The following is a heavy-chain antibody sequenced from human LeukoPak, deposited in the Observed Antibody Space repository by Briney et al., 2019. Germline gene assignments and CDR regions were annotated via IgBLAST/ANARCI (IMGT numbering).Heavy chain of an antibody. D-gene: IGHD3-3*01. CDR2: ISYDGSNK. CDR1: GFTFSSYA. Sequence: QPGRSLRLSCAASGFTFSSYAMHRVRQAPGKGLEWVAVISYDGSNKYYADSVKGRFTISRDNSKNTLYLQMNSLRAEDTAVYYCARDALNYDFWSGLDYWGQGTLVTVSS. V-gene: IGHV3-30-3*01. J-gene: IGHJ4*02. CDR3: ARDALNYDFWSGLDY.